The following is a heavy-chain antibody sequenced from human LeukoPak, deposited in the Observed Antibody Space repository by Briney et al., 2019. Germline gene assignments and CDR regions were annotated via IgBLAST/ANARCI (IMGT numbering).Heavy chain of an antibody. J-gene: IGHJ5*02. CDR2: IYYSGST. Sequence: SQTLSLTCTVSGGSISSGDYYWSWIRQPPGKGLEWIGYIYYSGSTYYNPSLKSRVTISVDTSKNQFSLKLSSVTAADTAVYYYARDVTYYDFWSGYSWFDPWGQGTLVTVSS. D-gene: IGHD3-3*01. V-gene: IGHV4-30-4*08. CDR1: GGSISSGDYY. CDR3: ARDVTYYDFWSGYSWFDP.